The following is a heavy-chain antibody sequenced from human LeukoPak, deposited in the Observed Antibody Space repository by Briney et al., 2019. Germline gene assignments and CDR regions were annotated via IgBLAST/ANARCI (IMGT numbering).Heavy chain of an antibody. J-gene: IGHJ3*02. CDR2: INAGNGNT. CDR1: GYTFTSYA. CDR3: AMDSVSAFDI. Sequence: ASVKVSCKASGYTFTSYAMHWVRQAPGQRLEWMGWINAGNGNTKYSRKFQGRVTITRDTSASTAYMELSSLRSEDTAVYYCAMDSVSAFDIWGQGTMVTVSS. D-gene: IGHD2-2*03. V-gene: IGHV1-3*01.